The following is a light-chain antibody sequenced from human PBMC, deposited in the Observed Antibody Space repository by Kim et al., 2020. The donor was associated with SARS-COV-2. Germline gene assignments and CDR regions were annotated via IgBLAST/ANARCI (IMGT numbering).Light chain of an antibody. J-gene: IGKJ2*01. V-gene: IGKV3-15*01. CDR3: HQYNDWPPGDT. CDR2: GAS. Sequence: SPGERATRSCRASQSVSNNVAWYQHKPGQPPRLLIYGASTRATGVPARFSGSGSGTDFTLTVSSLQSEDFAVYYCHQYNDWPPGDTFGQGTKLEI. CDR1: QSVSNN.